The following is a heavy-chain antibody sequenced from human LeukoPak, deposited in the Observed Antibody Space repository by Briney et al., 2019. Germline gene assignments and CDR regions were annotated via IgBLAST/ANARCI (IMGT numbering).Heavy chain of an antibody. D-gene: IGHD3-16*01. Sequence: GGSLRLSCAASGFTFSSYRMTWVRQAPGKGLEWMANINEYGSEKSYVDSVKGRFTISRNNSKNSLYLQMNSLRAEDTAVYYCARAWGFDYWGQGTLVTVSS. CDR1: GFTFSSYR. CDR2: INEYGSEK. V-gene: IGHV3-7*05. CDR3: ARAWGFDY. J-gene: IGHJ4*02.